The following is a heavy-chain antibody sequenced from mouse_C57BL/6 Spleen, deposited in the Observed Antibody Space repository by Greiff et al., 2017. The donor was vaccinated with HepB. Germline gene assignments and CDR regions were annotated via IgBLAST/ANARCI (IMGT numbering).Heavy chain of an antibody. CDR3: ARWDFLYDYDGDY. D-gene: IGHD2-4*01. CDR1: GYTFTSYW. Sequence: VQLQQPGAELVKPGASVKLSCKASGYTFTSYWITWVKQRPGQGLAWIGDIYPGSGSTNYNEKFKSKATLTVDTSSSTAYMQLSSLTSEDSAVYYCARWDFLYDYDGDYWGQGTTLTVSS. J-gene: IGHJ2*01. V-gene: IGHV1-55*01. CDR2: IYPGSGST.